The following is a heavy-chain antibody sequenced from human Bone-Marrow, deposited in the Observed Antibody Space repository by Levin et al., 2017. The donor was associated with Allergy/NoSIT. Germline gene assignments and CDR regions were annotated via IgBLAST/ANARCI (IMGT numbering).Heavy chain of an antibody. CDR2: LNPNTGNT. CDR1: GYTFLNYN. J-gene: IGHJ4*02. CDR3: ANTETYGWGTLDY. V-gene: IGHV1-8*01. Sequence: GESLKISCKASGYTFLNYNINWVRQATGQGLEWMGWLNPNTGNTGYAQKFQGRLTMTRNTSITTAYMELNSLRSEDTAIYYCANTETYGWGTLDYWGQGTLVTVSS. D-gene: IGHD3-10*01.